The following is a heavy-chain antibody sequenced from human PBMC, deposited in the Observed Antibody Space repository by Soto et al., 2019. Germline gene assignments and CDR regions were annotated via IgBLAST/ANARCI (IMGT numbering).Heavy chain of an antibody. D-gene: IGHD1-1*01. V-gene: IGHV4-4*07. CDR2: IYATGTT. Sequence: SETLSLTCTVSGASISGFYWSWIRKSAGKGLEWIGRIYATGTTDYNPSLKSRVMMSVDTSKKQLSLKLRSVTAADTAVYYCVRDGTKTLRDWFDPWGQGISVTVSS. J-gene: IGHJ5*02. CDR1: GASISGFY. CDR3: VRDGTKTLRDWFDP.